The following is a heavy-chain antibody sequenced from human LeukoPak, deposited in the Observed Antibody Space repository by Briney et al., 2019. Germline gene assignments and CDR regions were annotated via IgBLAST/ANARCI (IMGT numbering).Heavy chain of an antibody. CDR3: ARKKLVARGYFDY. CDR1: GGSISGSGFY. J-gene: IGHJ4*02. V-gene: IGHV4-39*01. CDR2: IYQSGTT. Sequence: PSETLSLTCTVSGGSISGSGFYWDWIRQPPGKGLEWIGSIYQSGTTYYNPPLKSRVTIFVDTSKSQFSLKLSSVTAADTAVYYCARKKLVARGYFDYWGQGVLVTVSS. D-gene: IGHD6-13*01.